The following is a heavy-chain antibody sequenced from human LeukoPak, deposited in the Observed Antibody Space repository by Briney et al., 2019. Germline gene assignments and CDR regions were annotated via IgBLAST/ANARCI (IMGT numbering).Heavy chain of an antibody. CDR2: IYYSGST. Sequence: SETLSLTCTVSGGSISSSSYYWGWIRQPPGKGLEWIGGIYYSGSTYYNPYLKSRVTISVDTSKNQFSLKLSSVTAADTAVYYCATAGYSSSWYGDYFDYWGQGTLVTVSS. CDR1: GGSISSSSYY. D-gene: IGHD6-13*01. V-gene: IGHV4-39*01. CDR3: ATAGYSSSWYGDYFDY. J-gene: IGHJ4*02.